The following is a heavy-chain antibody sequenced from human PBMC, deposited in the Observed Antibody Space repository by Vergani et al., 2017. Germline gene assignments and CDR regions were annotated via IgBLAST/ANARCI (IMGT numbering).Heavy chain of an antibody. CDR2: TWYVGNNK. V-gene: IGHV3-33*01. Sequence: QVQLVESGGGVVKPGRSLRLSCAASGFTFNQYGMHWVRQAPGKGLEWVAVTWYVGNNKQYADSVKGRFTISRDNSKSTMYLQINSLRDEDTCVYYCAIDLQLLYTRFDPWGRGTLVTGSS. CDR3: AIDLQLLYTRFDP. D-gene: IGHD3-16*01. J-gene: IGHJ5*02. CDR1: GFTFNQYG.